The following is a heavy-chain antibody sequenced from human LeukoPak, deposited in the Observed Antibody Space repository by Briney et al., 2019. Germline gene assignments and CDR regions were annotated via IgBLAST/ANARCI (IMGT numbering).Heavy chain of an antibody. V-gene: IGHV4-34*01. CDR1: GGSFSGYY. Sequence: PSETLSLTRAVYGGSFSGYYWSWIRQPPGKGLEWIGEINHSGSTNYNPSLKSRVTISVDTSKNQFSLKLSSVTAADTAVYYCARHGSIDTAMANFDYWGQGTLVTVSS. CDR2: INHSGST. CDR3: ARHGSIDTAMANFDY. D-gene: IGHD5-18*01. J-gene: IGHJ4*02.